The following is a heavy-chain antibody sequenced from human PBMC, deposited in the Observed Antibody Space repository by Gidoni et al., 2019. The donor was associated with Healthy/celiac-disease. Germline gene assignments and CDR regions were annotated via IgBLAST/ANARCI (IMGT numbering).Heavy chain of an antibody. D-gene: IGHD6-13*01. CDR1: GFTFRSYG. J-gene: IGHJ4*02. CDR2: ISYDGSNK. V-gene: IGHV3-30*18. Sequence: QVQLVESGGGVVQPGRSLRLSCAASGFTFRSYGMHWVRQAPGKGLEWVAVISYDGSNKYYADSVKGRFTISRDNSKNTLYLQMNSLRAEDTAVYYCAKGARFQQLVRRGGFDYWGQGTLVTVSS. CDR3: AKGARFQQLVRRGGFDY.